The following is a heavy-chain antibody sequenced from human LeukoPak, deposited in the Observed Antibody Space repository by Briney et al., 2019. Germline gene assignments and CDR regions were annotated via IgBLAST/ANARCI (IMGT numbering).Heavy chain of an antibody. D-gene: IGHD3-16*01. J-gene: IGHJ4*02. CDR2: ISGSGGGS. V-gene: IGHV3-23*01. CDR3: AKDSENSYTYYFDY. Sequence: GESLRLSCAASAFTFSNYAMTWVRQAPGKGLEWVSGISGSGGGSYYTDSVKGRFTISRDNSKNTLYLQMNSLRAEDTAVYYCAKDSENSYTYYFDYWGQGTLVTVSS. CDR1: AFTFSNYA.